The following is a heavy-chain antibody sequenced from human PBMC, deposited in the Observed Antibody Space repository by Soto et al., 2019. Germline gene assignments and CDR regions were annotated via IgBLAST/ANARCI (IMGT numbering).Heavy chain of an antibody. CDR1: GGSFSGYY. V-gene: IGHV4-34*01. CDR2: INHSGST. J-gene: IGHJ3*02. D-gene: IGHD5-12*01. Sequence: PSETLSLTCAVYGGSFSGYYWSWIRQPPGKGLEWIGEINHSGSTNYNPSLKSRVTISVDTSKNQFSLKLSSVTAADTAVYYCARELLQGYDGAFDIWGQGTMVTVSS. CDR3: ARELLQGYDGAFDI.